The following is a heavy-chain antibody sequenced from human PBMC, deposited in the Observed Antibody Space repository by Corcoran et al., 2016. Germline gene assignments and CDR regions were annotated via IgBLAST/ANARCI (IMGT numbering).Heavy chain of an antibody. J-gene: IGHJ4*02. V-gene: IGHV3-15*07. Sequence: EVQLVESGGGLAKPGGSLRLSCAVSGFTFSNAWINWVRQAPGKGLEWVGRIKSKTDGGTTDYAAPVKGGFTISRDDSKNTLYLQMNSLRTEDTAVYYCTTAKLGVGAADYWGQGTLVTVSS. CDR3: TTAKLGVGAADY. CDR2: IKSKTDGGTT. D-gene: IGHD2-15*01. CDR1: GFTFSNAW.